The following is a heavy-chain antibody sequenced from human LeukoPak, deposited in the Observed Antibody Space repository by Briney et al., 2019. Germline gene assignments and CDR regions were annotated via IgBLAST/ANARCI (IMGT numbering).Heavy chain of an antibody. CDR3: ARFGGATFARAFLYY. Sequence: GESLKISCKGSGYDFFGYWIAWVRQMPGKGLEWVGIIYPDDSKITYSPAFQGQVTISAVKSLSTSSLQWDSLKASDTAMYYCARFGGATFARAFLYYWGPGTLGTVSS. CDR1: GYDFFGYW. D-gene: IGHD3-10*01. CDR2: IYPDDSKI. V-gene: IGHV5-51*01. J-gene: IGHJ4*02.